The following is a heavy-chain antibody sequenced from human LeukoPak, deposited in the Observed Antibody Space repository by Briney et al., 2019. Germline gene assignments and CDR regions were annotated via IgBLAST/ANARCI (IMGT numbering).Heavy chain of an antibody. CDR2: ISASDSST. Sequence: GGSLRLSCAASGFIFSNYAMTWVRQAPGKGLEWVSGISASDSSTYYAESVKGRFTISRDNSKNTLFLQMSNLRAEDTAVYYCAIHRLFDSWGQGALVTVSS. J-gene: IGHJ4*02. CDR1: GFIFSNYA. CDR3: AIHRLFDS. V-gene: IGHV3-23*01. D-gene: IGHD5-18*01.